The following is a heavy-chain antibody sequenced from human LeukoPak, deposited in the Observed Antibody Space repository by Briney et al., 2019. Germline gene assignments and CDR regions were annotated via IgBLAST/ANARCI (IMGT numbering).Heavy chain of an antibody. Sequence: SETLSLTCAVYGGSFSGYYWSWIRQPPGKGLEWIGTIYYSGDTYYNPSLKSRASISVDTSKNRFSLKLNSVTAADTAVYFCARHENIIIVPTAHAFDYWGQGTLVTVSS. CDR1: GGSFSGYY. D-gene: IGHD2-2*01. CDR3: ARHENIIIVPTAHAFDY. V-gene: IGHV4-34*01. CDR2: IYYSGDT. J-gene: IGHJ4*02.